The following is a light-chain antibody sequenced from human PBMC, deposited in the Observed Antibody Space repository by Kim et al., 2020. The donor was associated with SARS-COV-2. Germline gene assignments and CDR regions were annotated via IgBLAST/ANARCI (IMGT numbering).Light chain of an antibody. CDR1: QSISSW. CDR2: KAS. J-gene: IGKJ2*01. Sequence: IQMTQSPSTLSASVGDRVTITCRASQSISSWLAWYQQKPGKGPKVMIYKASSLESGVPSRFSGSGSGTEFTLTISSLQPDDLASYYCQQYKSYPYTFGQGTKLEIK. V-gene: IGKV1-5*03. CDR3: QQYKSYPYT.